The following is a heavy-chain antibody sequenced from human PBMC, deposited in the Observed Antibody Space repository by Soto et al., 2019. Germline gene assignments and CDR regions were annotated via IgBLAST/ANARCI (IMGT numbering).Heavy chain of an antibody. D-gene: IGHD4-17*01. V-gene: IGHV3-11*01. CDR1: GFTFSDYY. CDR2: ISGNGEII. CDR3: ARDVDADFRTDFDY. Sequence: PGGSLRLSCAASGFTFSDYYIHWIRRAPGKGLEWISYISGNGEIIQYAASARGRFTISRDNAENSVYLEVDRLRAEDTALYYCARDVDADFRTDFDYWGRGTLVTVSS. J-gene: IGHJ4*02.